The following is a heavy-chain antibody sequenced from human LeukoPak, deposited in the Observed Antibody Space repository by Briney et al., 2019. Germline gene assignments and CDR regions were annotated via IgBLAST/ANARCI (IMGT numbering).Heavy chain of an antibody. CDR1: GGSISNYY. J-gene: IGHJ4*02. CDR3: ARAGYSSGWSDY. Sequence: SETLSLTCAVSGGSISNYYWTWIRQPPGKGLEWIGEINHSGSTNYNPSLKSRVTISVDTSKNQFSLKLSSVTAADTAVYYCARAGYSSGWSDYWGQGTLVTVSS. V-gene: IGHV4-34*01. CDR2: INHSGST. D-gene: IGHD6-19*01.